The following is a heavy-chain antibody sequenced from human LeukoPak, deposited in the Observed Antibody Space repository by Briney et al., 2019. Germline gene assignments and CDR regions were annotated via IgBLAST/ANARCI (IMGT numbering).Heavy chain of an antibody. V-gene: IGHV4-34*01. J-gene: IGHJ4*02. CDR1: GGSFSGCY. Sequence: TSETLSLTCAVYGGSFSGCYWSWIRQPPGKGLEWIGEINHSGSTNYNPSLKSRVTISVDTSKNQFSLKLSSVTAADTAVYYCASSKRWLQRTIDYWGQGTLVTVSS. CDR3: ASSKRWLQRTIDY. D-gene: IGHD5-12*01. CDR2: INHSGST.